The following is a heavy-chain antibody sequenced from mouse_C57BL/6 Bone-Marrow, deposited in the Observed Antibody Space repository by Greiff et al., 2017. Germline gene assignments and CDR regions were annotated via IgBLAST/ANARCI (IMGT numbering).Heavy chain of an antibody. D-gene: IGHD1-1*01. CDR2: IDPSDSYT. Sequence: VQLQQPGAELVKPGASVKLSCKASGYTFTSYWMQWVKQRPGQGLEWIGEIDPSDSYTNYNQKFKGKATLTVDTSSSTAYMQSSSLTSEDSAVYYCAIYGKVITTVVGAMDYWGQGTSVTVSS. J-gene: IGHJ4*01. CDR1: GYTFTSYW. CDR3: AIYGKVITTVVGAMDY. V-gene: IGHV1-50*01.